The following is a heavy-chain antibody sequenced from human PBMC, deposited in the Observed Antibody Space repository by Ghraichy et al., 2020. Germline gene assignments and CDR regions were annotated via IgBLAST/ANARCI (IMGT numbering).Heavy chain of an antibody. J-gene: IGHJ4*02. V-gene: IGHV3-23*01. CDR2: ISGSGGRT. CDR1: GFTFSTYA. Sequence: GGSLRLSCAVSGFTFSTYAMTWVRQAPGEGLEWVSAISGSGGRTFYADSVKGRFTISRDNSKNTLYLQMGSLRADDTAVYYCARSGTPGAVTLYSAHFDYWGQGTLVTVSS. CDR3: ARSGTPGAVTLYSAHFDY. D-gene: IGHD3-10*01.